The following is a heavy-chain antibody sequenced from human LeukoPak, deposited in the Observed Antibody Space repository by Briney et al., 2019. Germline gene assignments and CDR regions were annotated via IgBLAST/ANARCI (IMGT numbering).Heavy chain of an antibody. D-gene: IGHD3-22*01. CDR3: TADHMIGVVISHY. CDR1: GFTFSNAW. CDR2: IKSKTDGGTT. V-gene: IGHV3-15*01. Sequence: GGSLRLSCAASGFTFSNAWMSWVRQAPGKGLEWVGRIKSKTDGGTTDYAAPVKGRFTISRDDSKNTLYLQMNSLKTEDTAVYYCTADHMIGVVISHYWGQGTLVTVSS. J-gene: IGHJ4*02.